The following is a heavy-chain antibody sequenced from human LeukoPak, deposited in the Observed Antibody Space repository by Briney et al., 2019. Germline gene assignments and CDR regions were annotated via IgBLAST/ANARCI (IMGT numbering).Heavy chain of an antibody. Sequence: SETLSLTCAVSGYSITSSSWWGWIRQPPGKGLEWIGYIYHSGTTYYNPSLQSRVTMSVDTSKNQFSLKLSSVTAVDTAVYYCARKENVYYYLDYWGQGTLVTVSS. CDR3: ARKENVYYYLDY. D-gene: IGHD3-10*01. CDR1: GYSITSSSW. CDR2: IYHSGTT. J-gene: IGHJ4*02. V-gene: IGHV4-28*01.